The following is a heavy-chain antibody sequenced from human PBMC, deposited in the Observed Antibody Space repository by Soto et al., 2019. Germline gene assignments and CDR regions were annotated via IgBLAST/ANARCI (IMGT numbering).Heavy chain of an antibody. CDR3: ARVVGYCSGGSCYSSSHFDY. V-gene: IGHV4-59*08. CDR2: IYYSGST. CDR1: GGSISSYY. Sequence: SETLSLTCTVSGGSISSYYWSWIRQPPGKGLEWIGYIYYSGSTNYNPSLKSRVTISVDTSKNQFSLKLSSVTAADTAVYYCARVVGYCSGGSCYSSSHFDYWGQGTLVTAPQ. D-gene: IGHD2-15*01. J-gene: IGHJ4*02.